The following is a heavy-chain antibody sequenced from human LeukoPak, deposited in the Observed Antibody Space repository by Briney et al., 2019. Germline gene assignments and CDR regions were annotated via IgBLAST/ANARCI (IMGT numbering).Heavy chain of an antibody. CDR1: GYSISSGYY. CDR3: ARLAGTSGY. Sequence: PSETLSLTCTVSGYSISSGYYWSWIRQPPGKGLEWIGEINHSGSTNYNPSLKSRVTISVDTSKNQFSLKLSSVTAADTAVYYCARLAGTSGYWGQGTLVTVSS. D-gene: IGHD1-26*01. J-gene: IGHJ4*02. CDR2: INHSGST. V-gene: IGHV4-38-2*02.